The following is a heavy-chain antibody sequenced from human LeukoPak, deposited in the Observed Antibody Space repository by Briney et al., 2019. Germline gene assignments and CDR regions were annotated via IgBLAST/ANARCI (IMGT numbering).Heavy chain of an antibody. Sequence: GGSLRLSCSASGFTFSSYAMHWVRQAPGKGLEYVSAISSNGGSTYYADSVKGRFTISRDNAKNSLYLQMNSLRAEDTAVYYCARVSGSSSWYWFDPWGQGTLVTVSS. J-gene: IGHJ5*02. D-gene: IGHD6-13*01. V-gene: IGHV3-64*04. CDR1: GFTFSSYA. CDR3: ARVSGSSSWYWFDP. CDR2: ISSNGGST.